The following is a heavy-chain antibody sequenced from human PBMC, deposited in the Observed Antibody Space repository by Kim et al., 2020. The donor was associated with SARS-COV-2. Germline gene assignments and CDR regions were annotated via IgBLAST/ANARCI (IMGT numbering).Heavy chain of an antibody. J-gene: IGHJ1*01. V-gene: IGHV1-69*13. CDR2: INPIFGTA. Sequence: SVKVSCKASGCTFTSYAISWVRQAPGQGLEWMGGINPIFGTANYAQKFQGRVTITADESTSTAYMELSSLRSEDTAVYYCASTTTRSTMVRGGQEDWGQ. CDR3: ASTTTRSTMVRGGQED. D-gene: IGHD3-10*01. CDR1: GCTFTSYA.